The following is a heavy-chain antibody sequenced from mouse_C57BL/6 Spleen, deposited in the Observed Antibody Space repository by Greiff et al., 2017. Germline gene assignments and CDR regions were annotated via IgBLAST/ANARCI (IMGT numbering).Heavy chain of an antibody. Sequence: QVQLQQPGAELVRPGSSVKLSCKASGYTFTSYWMDWVKQRPGQGLEWIGNIYPSDSETHYNQKFKDKATLTVDKSSSTAYMQLSSLTSEDSAVDCCARDYFFAMDYWGQGTSVTVSS. V-gene: IGHV1-61*01. CDR2: IYPSDSET. CDR1: GYTFTSYW. J-gene: IGHJ4*01. CDR3: ARDYFFAMDY. D-gene: IGHD2-13*01.